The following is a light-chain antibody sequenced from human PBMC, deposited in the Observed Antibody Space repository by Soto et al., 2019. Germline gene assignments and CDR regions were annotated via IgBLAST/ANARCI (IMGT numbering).Light chain of an antibody. CDR1: QSVGRNY. V-gene: IGKV3-20*01. J-gene: IGKJ4*01. CDR2: GAF. Sequence: EIVLTQSPGTLSLSPGERATLSCRASQSVGRNYLAWYQQKPGQAPGLLIHGAFSRATGIPDRFIGSGSGTYFILTIMGLEPEDFAVYSCQQYADSPLTFGGGTKVQMK. CDR3: QQYADSPLT.